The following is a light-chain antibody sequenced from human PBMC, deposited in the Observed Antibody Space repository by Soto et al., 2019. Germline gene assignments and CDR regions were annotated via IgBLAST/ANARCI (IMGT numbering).Light chain of an antibody. Sequence: QSALTQPASVSGSPGQWITISCTGTSSDIGYYNYVSWYQQDPGKAPKLIIYEVSNRPSGVSNRFSGSKSGNTASLTISGLQAEDEADYYCSSYTRSSTLVVFGGGTKLTV. V-gene: IGLV2-14*01. J-gene: IGLJ3*02. CDR3: SSYTRSSTLVV. CDR2: EVS. CDR1: SSDIGYYNY.